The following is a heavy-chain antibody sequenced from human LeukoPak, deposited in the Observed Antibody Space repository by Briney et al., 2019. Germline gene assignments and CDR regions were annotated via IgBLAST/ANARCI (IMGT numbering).Heavy chain of an antibody. D-gene: IGHD3-10*01. V-gene: IGHV1-18*04. CDR2: INPYNGNT. CDR3: SRGGGVRGVVDY. Sequence: ASVKVSCKASGYTFTSYGLTWVRQAPGQGLEWMGWINPYNGNTNYAQKLQDRVTMTTDTSTSTAYMELRSLRSDDTAVYYSSRGGGVRGVVDYWGQGTLVTVSS. J-gene: IGHJ4*02. CDR1: GYTFTSYG.